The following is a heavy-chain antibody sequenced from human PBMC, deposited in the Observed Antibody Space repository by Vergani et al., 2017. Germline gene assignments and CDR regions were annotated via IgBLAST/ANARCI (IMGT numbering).Heavy chain of an antibody. V-gene: IGHV1-69*01. CDR3: AGGPLYYDFWSGYQTYYSYMDV. CDR1: GGTFSSYA. J-gene: IGHJ6*03. D-gene: IGHD3-3*01. Sequence: QVQLVQSGAEVKKPGSSVKVSCKASGGTFSSYAIAWVRQAPGQGLEWMGGIIPIFGTANYAQKFQGRVTITADESTSTAYMELSSLRSEDTVVYYCAGGPLYYDFWSGYQTYYSYMDVWGKGTTVTVSS. CDR2: IIPIFGTA.